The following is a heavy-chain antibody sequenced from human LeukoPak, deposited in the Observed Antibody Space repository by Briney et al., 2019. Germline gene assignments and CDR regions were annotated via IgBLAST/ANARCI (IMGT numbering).Heavy chain of an antibody. CDR3: ARDPGYSSSSDPVQFDY. J-gene: IGHJ4*02. D-gene: IGHD6-13*01. Sequence: GGSLRLSCAASGFTFSSYWMSWVRQAPGKGLEWAANIKQDGSEKYYVDSVKGRFTISRDNAKNSLYLQMNSLRAEDTAVYYCARDPGYSSSSDPVQFDYWGQGTLVTVSS. V-gene: IGHV3-7*01. CDR1: GFTFSSYW. CDR2: IKQDGSEK.